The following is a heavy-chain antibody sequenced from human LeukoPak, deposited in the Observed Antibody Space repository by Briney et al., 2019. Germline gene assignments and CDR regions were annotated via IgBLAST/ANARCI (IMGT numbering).Heavy chain of an antibody. D-gene: IGHD6-13*01. J-gene: IGHJ1*01. V-gene: IGHV3-15*01. CDR2: IKSKTDGGTT. Sequence: GGSLRLSCAASGFTFSNAWMSWVRQAPGKGLEWVGRIKSKTDGGTTDYAAPVKGRFTISRDDSKNTLYLQMNSLKTEDTAVYYCTTNIGGYIAAEYFQHWGQGTLVTVSS. CDR1: GFTFSNAW. CDR3: TTNIGGYIAAEYFQH.